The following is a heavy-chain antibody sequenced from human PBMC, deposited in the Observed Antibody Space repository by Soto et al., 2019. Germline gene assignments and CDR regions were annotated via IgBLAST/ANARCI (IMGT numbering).Heavy chain of an antibody. CDR3: MKEKRGYSYGEH. D-gene: IGHD5-18*01. Sequence: QVQLVESGGGVVQPGRSLRLSCAASGFTFSSYGMHWVRQAPGKGLEWVAVISYDGGDKQYLGSVKGRFTVSRDNSKNTLYLQMNSLRTEDTAVYYCMKEKRGYSYGEHWGQGTLVTVSS. V-gene: IGHV3-30*18. CDR2: ISYDGGDK. J-gene: IGHJ4*02. CDR1: GFTFSSYG.